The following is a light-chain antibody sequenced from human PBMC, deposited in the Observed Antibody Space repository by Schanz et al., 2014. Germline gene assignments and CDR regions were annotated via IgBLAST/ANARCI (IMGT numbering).Light chain of an antibody. J-gene: IGKJ1*01. CDR2: DTS. V-gene: IGKV3-11*01. CDR1: QSVSSN. Sequence: EIVLTQSPGTLSLSPGERATLSCRASQSVSSNLAWYQQKPGQAPRLLMYDTSSRATGIPARFSGSGSGTEFTLTITSLQSEDFAVYYCQQRRDWPQTFGQGTKVEI. CDR3: QQRRDWPQT.